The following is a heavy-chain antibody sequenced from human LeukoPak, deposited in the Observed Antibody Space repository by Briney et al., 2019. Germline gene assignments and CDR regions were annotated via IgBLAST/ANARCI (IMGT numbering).Heavy chain of an antibody. CDR1: GYTFTSYG. V-gene: IGHV1-2*04. CDR3: AREVGAVAGPLDY. D-gene: IGHD6-19*01. J-gene: IGHJ4*02. CDR2: INPNSGDT. Sequence: ASVKVSCKASGYTFTSYGISWVRQAPGQGLEWMGWINPNSGDTNYAQKFQGWVTMTRDMSISTAYMELSRLRSDDTAVYYCAREVGAVAGPLDYWGQGTLVTVSS.